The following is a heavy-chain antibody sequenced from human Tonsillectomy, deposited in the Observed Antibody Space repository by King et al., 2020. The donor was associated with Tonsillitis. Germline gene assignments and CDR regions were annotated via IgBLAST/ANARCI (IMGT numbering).Heavy chain of an antibody. V-gene: IGHV3-23*04. CDR2: ISDSAGGT. D-gene: IGHD3-3*01. CDR1: GFTFSSFA. Sequence: VQLVESGGGLVQPGGSLRLSCAASGFTFSSFAMTWVRQAPGKGLEWVSSISDSAGGTYYADSVNGRFTISRDNSKNTLYLQVNGLRAEDTAVYYCPKWLRSGYHLYFIVIWGKETTVTVSS. CDR3: PKWLRSGYHLYFIVI. J-gene: IGHJ6*03.